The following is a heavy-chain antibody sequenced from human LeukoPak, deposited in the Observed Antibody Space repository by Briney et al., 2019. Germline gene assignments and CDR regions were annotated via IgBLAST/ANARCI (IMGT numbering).Heavy chain of an antibody. Sequence: ASVKVSCKASGYTFTGYYMHWVRQAPGQGLEWMGWINPNSGGTNYAQKFQGRVTMTRDTSISTAYMELSRLRSDDTAVYYCARESSGQQWLAVGDFDYWGQGTLVTVSS. CDR1: GYTFTGYY. CDR3: ARESSGQQWLAVGDFDY. D-gene: IGHD6-19*01. J-gene: IGHJ4*02. CDR2: INPNSGGT. V-gene: IGHV1-2*02.